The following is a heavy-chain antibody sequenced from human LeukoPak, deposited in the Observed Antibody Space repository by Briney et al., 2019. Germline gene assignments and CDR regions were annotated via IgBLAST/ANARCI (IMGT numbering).Heavy chain of an antibody. Sequence: ASVKVSCKASGYTFTSYYMHWVRQAPGQGLEWMGIINPSGGSTSYAQKFQGRVTMTRDTSTSTVYMELSSLRSEDTAVYYCARAQPKGIAARPQDYWGQGTLVTVSS. CDR2: INPSGGST. CDR3: ARAQPKGIAARPQDY. CDR1: GYTFTSYY. J-gene: IGHJ4*02. D-gene: IGHD6-6*01. V-gene: IGHV1-46*01.